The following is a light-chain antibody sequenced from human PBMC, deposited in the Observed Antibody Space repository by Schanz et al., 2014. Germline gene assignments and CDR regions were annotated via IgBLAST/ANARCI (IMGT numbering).Light chain of an antibody. CDR1: SSDVGGYNY. V-gene: IGLV2-11*01. J-gene: IGLJ3*02. CDR2: DVS. CDR3: SSYTSSNTGV. Sequence: QSALTQPRSVSGSPGQSVTISCTGTSSDVGGYNYVSWYQQHPGKAPKLMIYDVSKRPSGVPDRFSGSKSGNTASLTISGLQAEDEADYYCSSYTSSNTGVFGGGTKLTVL.